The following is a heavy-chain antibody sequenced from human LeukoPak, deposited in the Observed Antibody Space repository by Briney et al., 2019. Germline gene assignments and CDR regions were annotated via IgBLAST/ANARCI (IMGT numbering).Heavy chain of an antibody. D-gene: IGHD6-13*01. Sequence: QSGGSLRLSCAASGFTFSSYWMSWVRQAPGEGLEWVAKINQDGTEKAYVDSVRGRFTISRDNAKNSLFLQMNSLRAEDTAVYYCARGPLKAAAGTWWGQGTLVTVSS. CDR2: INQDGTEK. CDR1: GFTFSSYW. CDR3: ARGPLKAAAGTW. J-gene: IGHJ4*02. V-gene: IGHV3-7*03.